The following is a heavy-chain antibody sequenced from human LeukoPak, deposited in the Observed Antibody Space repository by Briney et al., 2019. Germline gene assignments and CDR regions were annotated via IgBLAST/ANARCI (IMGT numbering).Heavy chain of an antibody. CDR2: ISGSGGST. D-gene: IGHD3-9*01. Sequence: GGSLRLSCAASGFTFSSYAMSWVRQAPGKGLEWVSAISGSGGSTYYADSVKGRFTISRDNSKNTMYLQMNSLRAEDTAVYYCAKVSTNYDILTGYYKWDYYYYYGMDVWGQGTTVTVSS. J-gene: IGHJ6*02. CDR3: AKVSTNYDILTGYYKWDYYYYYGMDV. CDR1: GFTFSSYA. V-gene: IGHV3-23*01.